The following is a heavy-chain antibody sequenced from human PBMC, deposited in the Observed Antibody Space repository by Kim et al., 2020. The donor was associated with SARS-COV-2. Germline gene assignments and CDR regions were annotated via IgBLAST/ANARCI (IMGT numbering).Heavy chain of an antibody. V-gene: IGHV3-30*04. CDR1: GFTFGNYA. CDR3: ARVFSDAFSWGSNSH. Sequence: GGSLRLSCTASGFTFGNYAMHWVRQAPGKGLEWVSTITSDGSDKYYADSVQGRFTISRDNAKNAVYLQINTLRSDDTAVYYCARVFSDAFSWGSNSHCDQGTLVTASS. J-gene: IGHJ4*01. CDR2: ITSDGSDK. D-gene: IGHD3-16*01.